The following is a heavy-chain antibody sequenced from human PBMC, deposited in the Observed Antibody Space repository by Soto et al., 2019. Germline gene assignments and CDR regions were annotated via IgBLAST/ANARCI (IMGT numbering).Heavy chain of an antibody. Sequence: QVRLQQWGAGLLKPSETLSLTCAVYGGSFSGYYWSWIRQPPGKGLEWIGEINHSGSTNYNPSLKSRVTISVDTSKNQFSLKLSSVTAADTAVYYCARVLVVVAATHNWFDPWGQGTLVTVSS. CDR3: ARVLVVVAATHNWFDP. V-gene: IGHV4-34*01. CDR2: INHSGST. D-gene: IGHD2-15*01. CDR1: GGSFSGYY. J-gene: IGHJ5*02.